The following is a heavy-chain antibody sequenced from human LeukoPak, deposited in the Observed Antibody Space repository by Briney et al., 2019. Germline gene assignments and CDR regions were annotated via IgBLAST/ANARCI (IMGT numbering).Heavy chain of an antibody. J-gene: IGHJ4*02. CDR2: ISAFDDIT. Sequence: GGSLRLSCAASGFTFDDYTMHWVRQAPGKGLEWVSLISAFDDITYYADSVRGRFTISRDNSKNSLYLQMNNLKIEDTAFYYCAKVISGWYGYDFWGQGTLVTVSS. CDR3: AKVISGWYGYDF. D-gene: IGHD6-19*01. CDR1: GFTFDDYT. V-gene: IGHV3-43*01.